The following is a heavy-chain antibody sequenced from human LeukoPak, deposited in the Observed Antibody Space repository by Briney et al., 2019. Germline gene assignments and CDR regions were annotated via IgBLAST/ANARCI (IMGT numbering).Heavy chain of an antibody. J-gene: IGHJ5*02. CDR2: IYYNGST. CDR1: GGSVSNSGYY. CDR3: ARDRHITIFGVVPHRWFDP. Sequence: SETLSLTCTVSGGSVSNSGYYWSWIRQHPGKGLEWIGNIYYNGSTYYNPSLKSRLSISVDTSKDQFSLKLSSVTAADTAVYYCARDRHITIFGVVPHRWFDPWGQGTLVTVSS. V-gene: IGHV4-31*03. D-gene: IGHD3-3*01.